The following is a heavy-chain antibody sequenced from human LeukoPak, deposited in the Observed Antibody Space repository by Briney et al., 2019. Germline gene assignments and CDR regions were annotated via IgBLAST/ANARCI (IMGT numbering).Heavy chain of an antibody. Sequence: GESLKISCKGSGYSFTTYWIGWVRQMPGKGLEWMGIIYPGDSATRYSPSFQGHVTISADKSISTACLQWSSLKASDTAMYYCARLPNYYDSSGHFYSWFDPWGQGTLVTVSS. D-gene: IGHD3-22*01. CDR3: ARLPNYYDSSGHFYSWFDP. V-gene: IGHV5-51*01. CDR2: IYPGDSAT. CDR1: GYSFTTYW. J-gene: IGHJ5*02.